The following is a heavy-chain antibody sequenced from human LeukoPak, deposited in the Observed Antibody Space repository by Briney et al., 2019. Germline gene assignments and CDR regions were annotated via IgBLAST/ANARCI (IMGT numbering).Heavy chain of an antibody. J-gene: IGHJ4*02. CDR3: ARVLYSGSYQFDY. Sequence: GGSLGLSCAASGFTFSSYSMNWVRQAPGKGLEWVSSISSSSSYIYYADSVKGRFTISRDNAKNSLYLQMNSLRAEDTAVYYCARVLYSGSYQFDYWGQGTLVTVSS. CDR1: GFTFSSYS. CDR2: ISSSSSYI. D-gene: IGHD1-26*01. V-gene: IGHV3-21*01.